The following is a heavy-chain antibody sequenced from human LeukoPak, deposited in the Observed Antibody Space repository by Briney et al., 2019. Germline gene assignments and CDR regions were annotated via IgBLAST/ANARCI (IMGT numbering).Heavy chain of an antibody. CDR1: GFTFSDYY. CDR3: ARDRIAAQGGYYYYYMDV. V-gene: IGHV3-11*01. CDR2: ISSSGSTI. D-gene: IGHD6-6*01. Sequence: GGSLRLSCAASGFTFSDYYMSWIRQAPGKGLEWVSYISSSGSTIYYADSVKGRFTISRDNAKNSLYLQMNSLRAEDTAVYYCARDRIAAQGGYYYYYMDVWGKGTTVTVSS. J-gene: IGHJ6*03.